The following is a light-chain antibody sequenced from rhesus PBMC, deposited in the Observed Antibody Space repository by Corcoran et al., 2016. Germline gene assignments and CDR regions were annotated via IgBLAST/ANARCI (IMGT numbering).Light chain of an antibody. J-gene: IGKJ2*01. CDR3: LQYSSSPYS. CDR1: QGLSSW. Sequence: DIQMTQSPSSLSASVGDTVTITCRASQGLSSWLAWYLQTPGKAPKLLSYKAYSLQSGVPSRFRGSGTGTDFTLTLSSLQPEDFATYYWLQYSSSPYSFCQGTKVEIK. V-gene: IGKV1-22*01. CDR2: KAY.